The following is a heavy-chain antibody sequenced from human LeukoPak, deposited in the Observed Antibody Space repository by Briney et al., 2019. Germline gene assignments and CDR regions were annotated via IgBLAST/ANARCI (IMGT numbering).Heavy chain of an antibody. CDR1: DFSLSTPGMG. CDR3: AHLVVTIDWRSYFDY. CDR2: IYYNDDK. V-gene: IGHV2-5*01. Sequence: EPGPTLVNPTQTLTLTCTFSDFSLSTPGMGVGWIRQPPGKALEWLAFIYYNDDKRYSPSPRSRLTITRDTSKNQVVLAMTNMDPVDTATYYCAHLVVTIDWRSYFDYWGQGALVTVSS. J-gene: IGHJ4*02. D-gene: IGHD3-9*01.